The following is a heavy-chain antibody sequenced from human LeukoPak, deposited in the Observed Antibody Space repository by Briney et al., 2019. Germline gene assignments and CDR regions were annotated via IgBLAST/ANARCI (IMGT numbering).Heavy chain of an antibody. CDR1: GFTFSSYA. Sequence: GGSLRLSCAASGFTFSSYAMSWVRQAPGKGLEWVSAISGSGGSTYYADSVKGRFTISRDNSKNTLYLQMNSLRAEDTAVYYCAKARTPDYYDSSGYPYFDYWGQGTLVTVSS. V-gene: IGHV3-23*01. CDR3: AKARTPDYYDSSGYPYFDY. J-gene: IGHJ4*02. D-gene: IGHD3-22*01. CDR2: ISGSGGST.